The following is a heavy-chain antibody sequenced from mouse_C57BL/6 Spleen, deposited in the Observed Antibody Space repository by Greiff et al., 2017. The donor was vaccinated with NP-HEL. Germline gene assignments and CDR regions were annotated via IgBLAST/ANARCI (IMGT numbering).Heavy chain of an antibody. Sequence: QVQLKQSGAELVMPGASVKLSCKASGYTFTSYWMHWVKQRPGQGLEWIGEIDPSDSYTNYNQKFKGKSTLTVDKSSSTAYMQLSSLTSEDSAVYYCARSRYYGSSPWYFDVWGTGTTVTVSS. D-gene: IGHD1-1*01. CDR2: IDPSDSYT. CDR1: GYTFTSYW. V-gene: IGHV1-69*01. CDR3: ARSRYYGSSPWYFDV. J-gene: IGHJ1*03.